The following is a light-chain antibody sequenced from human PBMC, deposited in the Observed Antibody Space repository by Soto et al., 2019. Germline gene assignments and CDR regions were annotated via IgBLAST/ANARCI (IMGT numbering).Light chain of an antibody. Sequence: QSVLTQPPSASGTPGQRVTISCSGSSSNIGSKPVNWYQQLPGTVPKLLIYNSYQRPSGVPDRFSASKSGTSASLASSGLQSEDEADYYCSSWDASLNGYVFGTGTKVTVL. CDR1: SSNIGSKP. V-gene: IGLV1-44*01. CDR2: NSY. J-gene: IGLJ1*01. CDR3: SSWDASLNGYV.